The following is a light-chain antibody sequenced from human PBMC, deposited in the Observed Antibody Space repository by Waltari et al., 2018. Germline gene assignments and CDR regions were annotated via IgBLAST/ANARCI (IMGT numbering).Light chain of an antibody. CDR2: DDN. CDR3: CSYAGSYTWV. V-gene: IGLV2-23*01. CDR1: SSDVANYNL. Sequence: QSALTQPASVSGSPGQSITISCTGTSSDVANYNLVSWYQQYPGKAPKVMIYDDNRRPSGVSDRFSGSKSGNTASLTISGVQAEDEADYYCCSYAGSYTWVFGGGTKLTVL. J-gene: IGLJ3*02.